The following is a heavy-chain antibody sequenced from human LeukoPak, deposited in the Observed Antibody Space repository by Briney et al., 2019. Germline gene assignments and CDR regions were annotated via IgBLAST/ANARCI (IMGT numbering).Heavy chain of an antibody. Sequence: GGSLRLSCAASGFTFSSSAMSWVRQAPGKGLEWVSAISNNGGYTYYADSVQGRFTISRDNSKNTLYLQMNSLRAEDTAVYYCAKDLEDGDYHYYYGMDVWGQGTTVTVSS. CDR2: ISNNGGYT. J-gene: IGHJ6*02. D-gene: IGHD4-17*01. V-gene: IGHV3-23*01. CDR1: GFTFSSSA. CDR3: AKDLEDGDYHYYYGMDV.